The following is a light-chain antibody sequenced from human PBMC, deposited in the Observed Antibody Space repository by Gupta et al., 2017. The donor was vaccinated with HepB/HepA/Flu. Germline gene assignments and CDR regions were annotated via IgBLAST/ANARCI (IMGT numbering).Light chain of an antibody. CDR2: AAS. Sequence: DMQIHPSPSSLSASVGDRVTITCRARQVISIYFAWYQQKPGKAPKLLIYAASTLQSGVPSWFSSSGAGKDFTLTISSVQPEDVASYYCQNNSCPPITFGGGTKVDIK. CDR1: QVISIY. J-gene: IGKJ4*01. CDR3: QNNSCPPIT. V-gene: IGKV1-27*01.